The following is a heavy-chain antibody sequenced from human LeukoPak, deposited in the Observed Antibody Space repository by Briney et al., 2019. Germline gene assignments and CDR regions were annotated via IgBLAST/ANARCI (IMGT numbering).Heavy chain of an antibody. D-gene: IGHD6-19*01. J-gene: IGHJ4*02. CDR3: ARDQGAVAGTEY. V-gene: IGHV3-30*02. CDR2: IRYDGSNK. Sequence: PGGSLRLSCAASGFTFSSYGMHWVRQAPGKGLEWVAFIRYDGSNKYYADSVKGRFTITRDNSKNTLYLQMNSLRAEDTAVYYCARDQGAVAGTEYWGQGTLVTVSS. CDR1: GFTFSSYG.